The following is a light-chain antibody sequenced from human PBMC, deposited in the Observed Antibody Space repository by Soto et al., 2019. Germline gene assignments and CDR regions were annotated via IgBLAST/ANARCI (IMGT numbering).Light chain of an antibody. Sequence: QSALTQPASVSGSPGQSITISCTGTISDVGGYSYVSWYQQHPGKAPKLIIYEVNYRPSGVSNRFSGSKSGNTAFLTISGLQAEDEADYYCSSFTSTSTYVFGTGTKVTVL. CDR1: ISDVGGYSY. CDR2: EVN. CDR3: SSFTSTSTYV. J-gene: IGLJ1*01. V-gene: IGLV2-14*01.